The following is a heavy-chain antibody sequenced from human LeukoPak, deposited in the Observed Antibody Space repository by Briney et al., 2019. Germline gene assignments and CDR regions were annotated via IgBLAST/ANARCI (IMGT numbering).Heavy chain of an antibody. CDR3: SRDARVQKWFGELLKTTTYYFDY. J-gene: IGHJ4*02. CDR1: GGPLSSSNLY. CDR2: LYYSGST. D-gene: IGHD3-10*01. V-gene: IGHV4-39*07. Sequence: SSETLSPICSVSGGPLSSSNLYWGWIREPPGKGLEWFGSLYYSGSTYYNLSLKSRVRISLDTSKNQFSLKLSSVTAADTAVYYCSRDARVQKWFGELLKTTTYYFDYWGQGTLVTVSS.